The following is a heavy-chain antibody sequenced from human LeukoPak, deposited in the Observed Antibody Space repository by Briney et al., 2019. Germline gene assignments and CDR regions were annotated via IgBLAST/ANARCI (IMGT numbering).Heavy chain of an antibody. CDR3: AKSGVALSYYDILTGYSNWFDP. CDR2: ISGSGGST. D-gene: IGHD3-9*01. Sequence: GGSLRLSCAASGFTFSSYAMSWVRQAPGKGLEWVSAISGSGGSTYYADSVKGRFTISRDNSKNTLYLQMNSLRAEDTAVYYCAKSGVALSYYDILTGYSNWFDPWGQGTLVTVSS. J-gene: IGHJ5*02. V-gene: IGHV3-23*01. CDR1: GFTFSSYA.